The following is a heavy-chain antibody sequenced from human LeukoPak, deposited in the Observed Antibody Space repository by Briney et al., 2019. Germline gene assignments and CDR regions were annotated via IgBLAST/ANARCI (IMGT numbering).Heavy chain of an antibody. V-gene: IGHV4-61*02. D-gene: IGHD1-26*01. CDR3: AREEALGSGSFDY. CDR2: IYTTGIP. CDR1: GGSIGSGSYY. J-gene: IGHJ4*02. Sequence: SQTLSLTCTVSGGSIGSGSYYWSWIRQPAGKGLEWIGRIYTTGIPNYNPSLKSRVIISVDTSKNQFSLKLSSVTAADTAVYYCAREEALGSGSFDYWGQGTLVTVSS.